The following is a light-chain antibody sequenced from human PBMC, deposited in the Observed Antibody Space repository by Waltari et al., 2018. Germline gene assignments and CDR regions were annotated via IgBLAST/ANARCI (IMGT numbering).Light chain of an antibody. J-gene: IGLJ3*02. Sequence: QSVLIQPPSASETPGQRVTISCSGRNSNNGSTYVGWYQPLPGTAPELLIYRNTQRPSGVPDRFSGSKSDTSASLAISGLRSEDEADYYCAAWDDSLRAWVFGGGTKLTVL. V-gene: IGLV1-47*01. CDR2: RNT. CDR1: NSNNGSTY. CDR3: AAWDDSLRAWV.